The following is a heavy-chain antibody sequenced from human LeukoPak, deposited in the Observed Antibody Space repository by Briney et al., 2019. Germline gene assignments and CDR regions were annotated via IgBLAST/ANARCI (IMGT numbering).Heavy chain of an antibody. V-gene: IGHV3-21*01. D-gene: IGHD1-26*01. J-gene: IGHJ3*02. CDR1: GFTFSSYS. CDR3: ARDRGVVGATGSGAFDI. Sequence: WGSLSLSCAASGFTFSSYSMSWVRQAPGKGLEWVSSISSSSSYIYYADSVKGRFTISRDNAKNSLYLQMNSLRAEDTAVYYCARDRGVVGATGSGAFDIWGQGTMVSVSS. CDR2: ISSSSSYI.